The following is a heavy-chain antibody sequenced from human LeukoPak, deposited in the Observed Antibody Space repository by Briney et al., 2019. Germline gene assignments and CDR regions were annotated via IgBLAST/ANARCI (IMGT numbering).Heavy chain of an antibody. V-gene: IGHV4-4*07. CDR1: GGSFSGYY. J-gene: IGHJ3*02. Sequence: PSETLSLTCAVYGGSFSGYYWSWIRQPAGKGLEWIGRIYTSGSTNYNPSLKSRVTMSVDTSKNQFSLKLSSVTAADTAVYYCARDSVRSSWYVPDAFDIWGQGTMVTVSS. D-gene: IGHD6-13*01. CDR2: IYTSGST. CDR3: ARDSVRSSWYVPDAFDI.